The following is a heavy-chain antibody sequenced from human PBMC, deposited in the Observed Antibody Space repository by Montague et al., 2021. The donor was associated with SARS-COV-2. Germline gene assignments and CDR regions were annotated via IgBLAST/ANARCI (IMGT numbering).Heavy chain of an antibody. J-gene: IGHJ4*02. CDR3: SRAQKTISGMLIPPYYFDF. CDR2: IYLRGST. Sequence: SETLSLTCSVSGHSIWSSDWWTWVRQPPGKGLEWIGEIYLRGSTTYNPSLKSQVTISVDKYKTQFSLTLTSRAAADTAVYYCSRAQKTISGMLIPPYYFDFWGQGTLVTVSS. D-gene: IGHD3-3*01. CDR1: GHSIWSSDW. V-gene: IGHV4-4*02.